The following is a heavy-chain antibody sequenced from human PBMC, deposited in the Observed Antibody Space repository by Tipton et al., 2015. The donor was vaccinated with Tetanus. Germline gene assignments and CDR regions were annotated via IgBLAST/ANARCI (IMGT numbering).Heavy chain of an antibody. CDR1: GDSLSTGFYS. Sequence: TLSLTCAVSGDSLSTGFYSWSWIRQPPGKGLEWIGYIYHTGSTYYNPPLQSRVIISVDMSKNQFSLRLKSVTAADTAVYFCARAGKVHTFAHWGQGILVTVSS. CDR2: IYHTGST. V-gene: IGHV4-30-2*01. CDR3: ARAGKVHTFAH. J-gene: IGHJ4*02.